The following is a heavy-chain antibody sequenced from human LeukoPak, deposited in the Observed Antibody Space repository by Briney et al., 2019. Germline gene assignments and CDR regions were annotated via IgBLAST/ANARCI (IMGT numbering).Heavy chain of an antibody. Sequence: SEKVSCTASGYTSSSYGIYWGRDGPGQGLVWMGRSCAYIINTSYAQNLQGRVTMTTDTSTSTAYMELRSLRSDDTAIYHCAKNYYYDNTGYWGAFDIWGQGTMVTVSS. CDR1: GYTSSSYG. D-gene: IGHD3-22*01. CDR2: SCAYIINT. V-gene: IGHV1-18*01. J-gene: IGHJ3*02. CDR3: AKNYYYDNTGYWGAFDI.